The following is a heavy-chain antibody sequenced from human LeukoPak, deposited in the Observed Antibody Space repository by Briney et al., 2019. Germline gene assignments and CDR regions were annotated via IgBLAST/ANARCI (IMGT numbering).Heavy chain of an antibody. Sequence: SETLSLTCAVSGGSITIGTWWTWVRQPPGQGLEWIGEVYYSGSPNYNSSLKSRVTISLDKTKNQFLLNLTFVTAADTAVYYCARGPRKWGQGTMVTVSS. J-gene: IGHJ3*01. CDR1: GGSITIGTW. V-gene: IGHV4-4*02. CDR3: ARGPRK. CDR2: VYYSGSP.